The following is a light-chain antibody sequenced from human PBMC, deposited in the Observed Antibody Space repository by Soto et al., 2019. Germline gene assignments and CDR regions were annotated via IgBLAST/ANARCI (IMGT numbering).Light chain of an antibody. CDR3: GSYTTSSNYV. CDR2: DVS. V-gene: IGLV2-14*01. CDR1: SSDVGAYNY. J-gene: IGLJ1*01. Sequence: QSALTQPASVSGSPGQSITISCTGTSSDVGAYNYVSWYQQHPGKAPKLMIYDVSHRPSGVSHRFSGSKSGNTASLTISGLQAADEADYYCGSYTTSSNYVFGTGTKVTVL.